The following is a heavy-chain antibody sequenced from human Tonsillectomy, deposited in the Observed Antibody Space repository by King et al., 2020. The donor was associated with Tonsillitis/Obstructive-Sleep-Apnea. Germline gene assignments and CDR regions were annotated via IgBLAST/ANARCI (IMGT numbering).Heavy chain of an antibody. CDR2: ISGSGGST. D-gene: IGHD2-2*01. J-gene: IGHJ6*03. CDR3: AKGKEIVLVPAAMYYYMDV. Sequence: VQLVESGGGLVQPGGSLRLSCVASGFTFSSYAMSWVRQTPGKGLEWVSAISGSGGSTYYADSVKGRFAISRDNSKSTLNLQMNSLRADDTAVYYCAKGKEIVLVPAAMYYYMDVWGKGTTVTVSS. V-gene: IGHV3-23*04. CDR1: GFTFSSYA.